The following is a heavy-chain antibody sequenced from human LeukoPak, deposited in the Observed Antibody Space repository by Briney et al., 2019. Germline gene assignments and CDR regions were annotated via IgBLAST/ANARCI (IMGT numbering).Heavy chain of an antibody. CDR3: ARGTVTMVDY. CDR2: IYYSGST. CDR1: GGSITGYY. Sequence: PSETLSLTCTVSGGSITGYYGSWIRQTPGRGLEWIGYIYYSGSTNYNPSLKSRVTISVDTSKNQFSLKLSSVTAADTAVYYCARGTVTMVDYWGQGTLVTVSS. D-gene: IGHD3-10*01. V-gene: IGHV4-59*08. J-gene: IGHJ4*02.